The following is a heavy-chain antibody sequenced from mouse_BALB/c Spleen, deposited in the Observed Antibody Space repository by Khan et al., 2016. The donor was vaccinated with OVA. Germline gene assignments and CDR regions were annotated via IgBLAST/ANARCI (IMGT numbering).Heavy chain of an antibody. J-gene: IGHJ2*01. V-gene: IGHV3-2*02. Sequence: EVQLQESGPGLVQPSQSLSLTCTVTGYSITSDYAWNCLRHFPGNKLELIGYISYSGNTNYTPSLKSRISVTRDTSKNQIFLQLNSVTAEDTATYYCERVYGGDTDNWGQGTTLTVSS. D-gene: IGHD2-10*02. CDR1: GYSITSDYA. CDR3: ERVYGGDTDN. CDR2: ISYSGNT.